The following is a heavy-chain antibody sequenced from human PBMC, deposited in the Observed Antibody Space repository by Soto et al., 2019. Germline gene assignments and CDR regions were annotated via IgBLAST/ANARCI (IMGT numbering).Heavy chain of an antibody. CDR1: GYTLTELS. CDR2: FDPENGET. CDR3: ARDLKYKYCSGGSCYLYYFDY. V-gene: IGHV1-24*01. Sequence: ASVKVSCKVSGYTLTELSMHWARQAPGKGLEWMGGFDPENGETIYAQKFQGRVTMTTDTSTSTAYMELRSLRSDDTAVYYCARDLKYKYCSGGSCYLYYFDYWGQGTLVTVSS. D-gene: IGHD2-15*01. J-gene: IGHJ4*02.